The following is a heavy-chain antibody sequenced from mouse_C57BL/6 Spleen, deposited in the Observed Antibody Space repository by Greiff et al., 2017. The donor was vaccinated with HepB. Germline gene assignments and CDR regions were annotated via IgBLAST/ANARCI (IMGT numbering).Heavy chain of an antibody. D-gene: IGHD3-2*02. CDR3: ASRAAQATDFDY. CDR1: GYTFTSYW. V-gene: IGHV1-64*01. Sequence: QVQLQQPGAELVKPGASVKLSCKASGYTFTSYWMHWVKQRPGQGLEWIGMIHPNSGSTNYNEKFKSKATLTVDKSSSTAYMQLSSLTSEDSAVYYGASRAAQATDFDYWGQGTTLTVSS. J-gene: IGHJ2*01. CDR2: IHPNSGST.